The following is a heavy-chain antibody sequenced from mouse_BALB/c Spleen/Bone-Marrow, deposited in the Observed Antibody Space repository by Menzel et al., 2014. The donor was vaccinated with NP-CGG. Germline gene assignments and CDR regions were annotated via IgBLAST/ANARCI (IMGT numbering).Heavy chain of an antibody. V-gene: IGHV7-3*02. CDR3: ARAFTIINAMDY. J-gene: IGHJ4*01. CDR2: IRNKANGYTT. D-gene: IGHD2-4*01. CDR1: GFTFTDYY. Sequence: EVKLVESGGGLVQPGGSLKLSCAPSGFTFTDYYMSWVRQPPGKALEWLGFIRNKANGYTTEYSAPVKGRFTISRDNSQSILYLQMNTLRAEDSATYYCARAFTIINAMDYWGQGTSVTVS.